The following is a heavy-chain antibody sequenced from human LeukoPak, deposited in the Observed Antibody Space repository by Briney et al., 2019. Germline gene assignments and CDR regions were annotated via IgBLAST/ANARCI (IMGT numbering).Heavy chain of an antibody. Sequence: PGGSLRLSCTTSGFNFGDYAMTWVRQAPGKGLEWVGFIRSKIYGGTPEYAASVKGRFTTSRDDSKGVAYLQMNSLRAEDTAVYYCARDGLLFDYWGQGTLVTVSS. CDR2: IRSKIYGGTP. J-gene: IGHJ4*02. CDR1: GFNFGDYA. D-gene: IGHD2/OR15-2a*01. CDR3: ARDGLLFDY. V-gene: IGHV3-49*04.